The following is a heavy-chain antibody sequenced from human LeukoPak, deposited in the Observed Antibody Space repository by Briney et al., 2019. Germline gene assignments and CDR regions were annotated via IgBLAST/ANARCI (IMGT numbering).Heavy chain of an antibody. D-gene: IGHD1-1*01. J-gene: IGHJ3*02. CDR2: ITYDGSNK. Sequence: GGSLRLSCAASGFTFSSYAMHWVRQAPGKGLEWVAVITYDGSNKYYADSVKGRFTISRDNSKNTLYLQMNSLRAEDTAVYYCARDTKRRSAFDIWGQGTMVTVSS. CDR3: ARDTKRRSAFDI. CDR1: GFTFSSYA. V-gene: IGHV3-30-3*01.